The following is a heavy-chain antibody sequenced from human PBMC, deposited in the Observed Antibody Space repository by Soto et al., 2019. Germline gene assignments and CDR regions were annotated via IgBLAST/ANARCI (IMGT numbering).Heavy chain of an antibody. J-gene: IGHJ6*02. CDR3: ARDHRLPTSHDIALPARLDV. V-gene: IGHV3-21*01. CDR2: IGSSGDYI. D-gene: IGHD3-3*02. CDR1: GFTFSSYT. Sequence: PGGSLRLSCAASGFTFSSYTMDWVRQAPGKGLEWVSSIGSSGDYIYYADSLKGRFTISRDNAKNPLYLQMNSLRAEDTAVYYCARDHRLPTSHDIALPARLDVWGRGTTVTVSS.